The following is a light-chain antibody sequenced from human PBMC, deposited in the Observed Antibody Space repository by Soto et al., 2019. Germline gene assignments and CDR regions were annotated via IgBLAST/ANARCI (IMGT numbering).Light chain of an antibody. Sequence: DIQMTQSPSSLSASVGDRVTITCRASQDIDYYLAWYQQKPGKVPKVLIYDASTLQSGVPSRFSGSGSGTEFTLTISSLQAEDFATYYCLQYNTYPWTFGQGTKVDIK. V-gene: IGKV1-27*01. CDR2: DAS. CDR1: QDIDYY. CDR3: LQYNTYPWT. J-gene: IGKJ1*01.